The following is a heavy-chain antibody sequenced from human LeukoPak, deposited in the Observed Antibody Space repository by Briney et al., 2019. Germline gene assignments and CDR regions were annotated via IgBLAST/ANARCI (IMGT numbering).Heavy chain of an antibody. CDR3: ARDGGGSYGFDY. J-gene: IGHJ4*02. CDR1: GGAISSYY. V-gene: IGHV4-59*01. D-gene: IGHD1-26*01. CDR2: IYYSGST. Sequence: SETLSLTCTVSGGAISSYYWSWIRQPPGKGLEWIGYIYYSGSTNYNPSLKSRVTISVDTSKNQFSLKLSSVTAADTAVYYCARDGGGSYGFDYWGQGTLVTVSS.